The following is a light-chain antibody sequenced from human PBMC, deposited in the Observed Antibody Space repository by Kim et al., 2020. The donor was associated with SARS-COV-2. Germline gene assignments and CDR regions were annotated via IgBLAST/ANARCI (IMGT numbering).Light chain of an antibody. CDR3: QAWDSSTAV. J-gene: IGLJ3*02. Sequence: VSPGQTASITCSGYKLGDKYACWYQQKPGQSPVLVIYQDSKRPSGIPERFSGSNSGNTATLTISGTQAMDEADYYCQAWDSSTAVFGGGTQLTVL. CDR1: KLGDKY. V-gene: IGLV3-1*01. CDR2: QDS.